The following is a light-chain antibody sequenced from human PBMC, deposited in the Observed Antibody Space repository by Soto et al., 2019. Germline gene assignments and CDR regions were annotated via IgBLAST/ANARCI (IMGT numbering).Light chain of an antibody. J-gene: IGKJ4*01. V-gene: IGKV3-11*01. Sequence: EIVLTQSPATLSLSPGERATLSCRPSQSISSYLAWYQQKPGQAPRLLIYDTSNRTTGITARFMGSGSWTDFTLTISSLDPEDSAVYYCHQRSGTFGRGTKVEIK. CDR2: DTS. CDR3: HQRSGT. CDR1: QSISSY.